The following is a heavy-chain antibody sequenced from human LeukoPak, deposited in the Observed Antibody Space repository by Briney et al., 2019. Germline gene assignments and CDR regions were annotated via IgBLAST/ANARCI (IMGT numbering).Heavy chain of an antibody. J-gene: IGHJ4*02. D-gene: IGHD2-2*01. CDR2: IYSSGNT. CDR1: GFTFSTYA. V-gene: IGHV3-23*05. CDR3: ARGETSSYDY. Sequence: GGSLRLSCAASGFTFSTYAMSWVRQAPGKGLEWVSVIYSSGNTYYADSVKGRFTISRDNSKNTVYLQMNSLRAEDTAVYYCARGETSSYDYWGQGTLATVSS.